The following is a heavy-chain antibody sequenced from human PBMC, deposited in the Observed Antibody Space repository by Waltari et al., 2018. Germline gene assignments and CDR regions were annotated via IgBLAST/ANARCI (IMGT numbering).Heavy chain of an antibody. CDR2: AVPSLGKT. D-gene: IGHD3-22*01. V-gene: IGHV1-69*08. CDR3: VRDEGQSEVFDT. CDR1: GGRFNYYI. J-gene: IGHJ5*02. Sequence: QVQLVQSGAEMKKPGSSVRISCTGSGGRFNYYILSWVRQAPGQGLEGMGRAVPSLGKTKSAPKFQGRLTMTADKSTPTGYMELARLTAEDTAIYYCVRDEGQSEVFDTWGQGTLVTVSS.